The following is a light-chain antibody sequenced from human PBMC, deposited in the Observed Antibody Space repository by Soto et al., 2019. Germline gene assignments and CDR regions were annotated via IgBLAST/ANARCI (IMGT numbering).Light chain of an antibody. V-gene: IGLV1-47*02. J-gene: IGLJ2*01. CDR1: SSNIGSNY. CDR2: NNN. Sequence: QSALTQPPSASGTPGQRVTISCSGSSSNIGSNYVYWYQQLPGTAPKLLISNNNQRPSGVPDRFSGSKSGTSASLAISGLRSEDEADYYCAAWDDSLSVVFGGGTKLTVL. CDR3: AAWDDSLSVV.